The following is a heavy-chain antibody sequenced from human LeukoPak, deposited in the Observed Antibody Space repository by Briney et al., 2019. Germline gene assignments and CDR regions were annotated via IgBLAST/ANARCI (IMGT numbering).Heavy chain of an antibody. J-gene: IGHJ4*02. CDR3: ARGGAIAAADY. Sequence: PSETLSLTCTVSGGSISSYYWSWIRQPPGKGLEWIGYIYFSGSTNYNPSLKSRVTISVDTSKNQFSLKLSSVTAADTAVYYCARGGAIAAADYWGQGTLVTVSS. V-gene: IGHV4-59*01. D-gene: IGHD6-13*01. CDR1: GGSISSYY. CDR2: IYFSGST.